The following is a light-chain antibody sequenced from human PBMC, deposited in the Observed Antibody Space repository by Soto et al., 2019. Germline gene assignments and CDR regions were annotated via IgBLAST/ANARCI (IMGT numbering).Light chain of an antibody. Sequence: PSSLSASVRDRVTITCRASQSISSYLNWYQQKPGKAPKLLIYAASSLQSGVPSRFSGSGSGTDFTLTISRLQPEDFATYYCQQSYSTPSITVGQGTRLEIK. J-gene: IGKJ5*01. CDR1: QSISSY. CDR3: QQSYSTPSIT. CDR2: AAS. V-gene: IGKV1-39*01.